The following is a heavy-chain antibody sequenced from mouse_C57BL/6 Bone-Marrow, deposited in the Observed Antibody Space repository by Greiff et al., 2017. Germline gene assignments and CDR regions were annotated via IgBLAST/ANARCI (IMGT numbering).Heavy chain of an antibody. V-gene: IGHV1-69*01. J-gene: IGHJ4*01. CDR1: GYTFTSYW. CDR2: FDPTNSYT. D-gene: IGHD1-1*01. Sequence: QVQLQQPGAELVMPGASVKLSCKASGYTFTSYWMHWVKQRPGQGLEWIGEFDPTNSYTNYNQKFKGKSTVTVDKSSSTAYMQLSSLTSDDSAVYYYAREAYYVAMDYWGQGTSVTVSS. CDR3: AREAYYVAMDY.